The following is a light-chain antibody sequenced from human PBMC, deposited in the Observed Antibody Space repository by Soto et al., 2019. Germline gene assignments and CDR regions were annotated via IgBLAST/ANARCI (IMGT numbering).Light chain of an antibody. Sequence: DIQLTQTPSTLSASVGDEVTITCRASQTISRRLAWYQQKPGRAPKLLIYDASTLESGVPSRFSGSGSETEFTLTISRLQPDDFATYFCHSRAFGQGTRL. CDR1: QTISRR. CDR2: DAS. V-gene: IGKV1-5*01. CDR3: HSRA. J-gene: IGKJ5*01.